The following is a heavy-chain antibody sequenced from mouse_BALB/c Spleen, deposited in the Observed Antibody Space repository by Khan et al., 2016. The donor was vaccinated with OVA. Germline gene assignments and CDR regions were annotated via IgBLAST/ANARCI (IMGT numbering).Heavy chain of an antibody. D-gene: IGHD1-1*01. CDR1: GYTFTSFW. CDR3: TRGSYGSPFAY. J-gene: IGHJ3*01. V-gene: IGHV1S127*01. CDR2: IDPSKSET. Sequence: QVQLQQSGPELVRPGASVKMSCKASGYTFTSFWINWVKQRPGQGLEWIGTIDPSKSETRLNQKFKDKATLNVDKSSNTAYMQLSRLTSEDSAVYYCTRGSYGSPFAYWGQGTLVTVSA.